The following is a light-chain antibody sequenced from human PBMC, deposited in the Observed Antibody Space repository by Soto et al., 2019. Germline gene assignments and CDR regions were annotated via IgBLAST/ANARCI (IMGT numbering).Light chain of an antibody. Sequence: DIQMTQSPSSVSASVGDRVTITCRASQCISSWLAWYQQKPGKAPKLLIYAASSLQSGVPSRFSGSGSGTDFTLNIGSLQPEDFATYYCQQANSFPPWTFGQGTKVEIK. V-gene: IGKV1-12*01. J-gene: IGKJ1*01. CDR2: AAS. CDR3: QQANSFPPWT. CDR1: QCISSW.